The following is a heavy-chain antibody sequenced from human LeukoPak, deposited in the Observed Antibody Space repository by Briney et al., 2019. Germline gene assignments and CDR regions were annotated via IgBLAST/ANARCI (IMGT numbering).Heavy chain of an antibody. CDR3: AQVWFGELMGAFDI. V-gene: IGHV4-4*07. D-gene: IGHD3-10*01. J-gene: IGHJ3*02. Sequence: SETLSLTCTVSGDSISSYYWSWIRQPAGKGLEWIGRIYPSGYTSYDPSLKSRVTMSLVTSKNQFSLKLSSVTAADTAVYYCAQVWFGELMGAFDIWGQGTMVTVSS. CDR1: GDSISSYY. CDR2: IYPSGYT.